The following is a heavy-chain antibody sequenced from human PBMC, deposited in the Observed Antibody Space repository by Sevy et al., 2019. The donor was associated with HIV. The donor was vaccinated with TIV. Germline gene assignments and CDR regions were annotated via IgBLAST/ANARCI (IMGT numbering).Heavy chain of an antibody. D-gene: IGHD6-13*01. CDR2: IFWDADM. CDR3: AHRRSLGMTLTEFAF. Sequence: SGPTPVKPTQTLTLTCTFSGFSFSTSGVGVGWIRLPPGKALEWLAIIFWDADMRFSPSLQSRLTITKDTSKDQVDLTMANMEPVDTGTYYSAHRRSLGMTLTEFAFWGQGTPVTVSS. J-gene: IGHJ4*02. V-gene: IGHV2-5*02. CDR1: GFSFSTSGVG.